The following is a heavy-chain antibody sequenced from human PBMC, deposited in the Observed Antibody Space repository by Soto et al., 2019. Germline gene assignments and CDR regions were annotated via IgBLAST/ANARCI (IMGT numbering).Heavy chain of an antibody. Sequence: SETLSLTCTVSGCSISSYYWSWIRQPPGKGLEWIGYIYYSGSTNYNPSLKSRVALSVDTSKNQFSLKLSSVTAADTAVYYCARGPKALSYRSRYYYYGMDVWGQGTTVTVSS. CDR2: IYYSGST. CDR3: ARGPKALSYRSRYYYYGMDV. D-gene: IGHD5-18*01. CDR1: GCSISSYY. V-gene: IGHV4-59*01. J-gene: IGHJ6*02.